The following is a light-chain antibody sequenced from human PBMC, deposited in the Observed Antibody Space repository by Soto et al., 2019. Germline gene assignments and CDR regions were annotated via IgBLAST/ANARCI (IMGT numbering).Light chain of an antibody. CDR1: QSVSSY. J-gene: IGKJ2*01. V-gene: IGKV3-11*01. CDR2: DAS. CDR3: QQSSNWPPYT. Sequence: EIVLTQSPATLSLSPGERATLSCRASQSVSSYLAWYQQKPGQAPRLLIYDASNRATGIPARFSGSESGTDFTLTISSLEPEDFAVYYCQQSSNWPPYTFGQGTKLEIK.